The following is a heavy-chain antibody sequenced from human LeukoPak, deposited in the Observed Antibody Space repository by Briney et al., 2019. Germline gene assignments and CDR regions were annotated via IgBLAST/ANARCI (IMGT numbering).Heavy chain of an antibody. CDR2: ISSSSSYI. CDR3: ASSGCSSSRPHY. V-gene: IGHV3-21*01. D-gene: IGHD6-13*01. Sequence: PGGSLRLSCAASGFTFSSYSMNWVRQTPGKGLEWVSSISSSSSYIYYADSVKGRFTISRDNAKNSLYLQMNSLRAEDTAVYYCASSGCSSSRPHYWGQGTLVTVSS. CDR1: GFTFSSYS. J-gene: IGHJ4*02.